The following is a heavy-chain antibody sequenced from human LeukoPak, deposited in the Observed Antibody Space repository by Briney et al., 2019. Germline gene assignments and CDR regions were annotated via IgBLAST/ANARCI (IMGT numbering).Heavy chain of an antibody. CDR3: ARDQRYYYDSSGYRTDV. D-gene: IGHD3-22*01. V-gene: IGHV3-11*01. CDR2: ISSSGSTI. CDR1: GFTFSDYY. Sequence: GGSLRLSCAASGFTFSDYYMSWIRQAPGKGLEWVSYISSSGSTIYYADSVKGRFTISRDNAKNSLYLQMNSLRAEDTAVYYCARDQRYYYDSSGYRTDVWGQGTTVTVSS. J-gene: IGHJ6*02.